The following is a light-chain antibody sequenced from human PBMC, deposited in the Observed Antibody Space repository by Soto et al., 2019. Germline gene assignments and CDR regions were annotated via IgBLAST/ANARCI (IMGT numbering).Light chain of an antibody. CDR3: QQSYNTPRT. V-gene: IGKV1-39*01. CDR1: QSINNY. J-gene: IGKJ1*01. Sequence: DIQMTQSPSSLSGSVGDRVTITCRASQSINNYLHWFQQKPGKAPKLLIYAASTLQGGVPSRFSGSGSGTDFTLTISSLHPEDFATYFCQQSYNTPRTFGQGTKVETK. CDR2: AAS.